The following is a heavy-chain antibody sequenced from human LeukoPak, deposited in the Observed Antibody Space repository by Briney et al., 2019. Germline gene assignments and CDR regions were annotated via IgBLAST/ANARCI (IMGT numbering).Heavy chain of an antibody. J-gene: IGHJ4*02. V-gene: IGHV4-4*02. D-gene: IGHD3-22*01. CDR3: AGLVGRYSSGLYYYYFDY. CDR1: GYTISSGYW. CDR2: MYLSGTT. Sequence: SGTLSLTCAVSGYTISSGYWWSWVRQTPGKGLEWIGEMYLSGTTHSNPSVKSRVTISIDKSKNQFFLNLSSVTAADTAVYYCAGLVGRYSSGLYYYYFDYWGQGTLVTVSS.